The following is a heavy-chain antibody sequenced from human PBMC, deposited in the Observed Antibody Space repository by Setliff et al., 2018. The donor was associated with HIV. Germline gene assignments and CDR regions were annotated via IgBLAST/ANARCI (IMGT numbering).Heavy chain of an antibody. V-gene: IGHV4-31*03. D-gene: IGHD5-12*01. CDR2: ISSRGST. Sequence: SETLSLTCTVSGVSISSGGYYWNWIRQHPGKGLEWIGYISSRGSTYYNPSLKSRITMSVDTSQNQVSLKLSSVTAADTAVYYCTRLAGGYADYWGQGTLVTVSS. J-gene: IGHJ4*02. CDR3: TRLAGGYADY. CDR1: GVSISSGGYY.